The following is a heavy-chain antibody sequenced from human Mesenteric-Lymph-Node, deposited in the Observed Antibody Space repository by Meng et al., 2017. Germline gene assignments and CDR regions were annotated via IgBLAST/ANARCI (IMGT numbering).Heavy chain of an antibody. CDR2: ISGSGGST. J-gene: IGHJ4*02. D-gene: IGHD2-2*01. Sequence: GESLKISCAASGFTFSSYAMSWVRQAPGKGLEWVSAISGSGGSTYYADSVKGRFTISRDNSKNTLYLQMSSLRAEDTAVYYCAKAEKSTGLRVGPDYWGQGTLVTVSS. CDR3: AKAEKSTGLRVGPDY. CDR1: GFTFSSYA. V-gene: IGHV3-23*01.